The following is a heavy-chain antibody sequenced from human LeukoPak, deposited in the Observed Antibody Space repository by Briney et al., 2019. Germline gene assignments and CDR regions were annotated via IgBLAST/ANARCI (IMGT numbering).Heavy chain of an antibody. CDR2: IVVGSGNT. D-gene: IGHD6-19*01. CDR3: AADGGWEYGMDV. CDR1: GFTFTSSA. V-gene: IGHV1-58*02. J-gene: IGHJ6*02. Sequence: SVKVSCKASGFTFTSSAMQWVRQARGQRLEWIGWIVVGSGNTNYAQKFQERVTITRDMSTSTAYMEPSSLRSEDTAVYYCAADGGWEYGMDVWGQGTTVTVSS.